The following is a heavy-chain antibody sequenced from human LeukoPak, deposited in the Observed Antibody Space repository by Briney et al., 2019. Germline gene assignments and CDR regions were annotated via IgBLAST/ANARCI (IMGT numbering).Heavy chain of an antibody. Sequence: SETLSLTCTLSGGSITTGSYHWGWLRQPPGKGLEWIATIHPSGSTNYNPSLKSRVTISVDTSKNQFSLKLSSVTAADTAVYYCARGAQTVDTPVAGIDYWGQGTLVTVSS. CDR1: GGSITTGSYH. D-gene: IGHD6-19*01. J-gene: IGHJ4*02. CDR3: ARGAQTVDTPVAGIDY. V-gene: IGHV4-39*07. CDR2: IHPSGST.